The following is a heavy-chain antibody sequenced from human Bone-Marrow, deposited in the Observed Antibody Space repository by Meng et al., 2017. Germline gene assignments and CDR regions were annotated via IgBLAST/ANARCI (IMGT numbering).Heavy chain of an antibody. CDR2: IRSKANSYAT. V-gene: IGHV3-73*01. Sequence: GGPLRLSCAASGFTFSGSAMHWVRQASGKGLEWVGRIRSKANSYATAYAASVKGRFTISRDDSKNTAYLQMNSLKTEDTAVYYCTSLRIVASDDWFDPWGQGTLVTVSS. D-gene: IGHD5-12*01. CDR1: GFTFSGSA. J-gene: IGHJ5*02. CDR3: TSLRIVASDDWFDP.